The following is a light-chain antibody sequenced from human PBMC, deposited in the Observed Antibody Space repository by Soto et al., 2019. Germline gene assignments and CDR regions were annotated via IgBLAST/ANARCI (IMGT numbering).Light chain of an antibody. V-gene: IGKV1-39*01. CDR2: AAF. CDR3: HQSYSTPYT. CDR1: LTISSY. J-gene: IGKJ2*01. Sequence: IQATQPPSSLSSSVGDRVTITCRASLTISSYLNWYQQRPGKAPQLLLSAAFDLQRGVPSRFSGSTSGTEFTLTISNLQPKDFATYYCHQSYSTPYTFGQRTKLDLK.